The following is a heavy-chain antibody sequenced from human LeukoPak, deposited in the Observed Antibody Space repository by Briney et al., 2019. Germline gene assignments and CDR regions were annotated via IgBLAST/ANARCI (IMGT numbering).Heavy chain of an antibody. CDR2: INHSGST. V-gene: IGHV4-34*01. D-gene: IGHD6-19*01. J-gene: IGHJ4*02. CDR1: GGSISSYY. CDR3: ARDYVGVAGTFDY. Sequence: SETLSLTCTVSGGSISSYYWSWIRQPPGKGLEWIGEINHSGSTNYNPSLKSRVTISVDTSKNQFSLKLSSVTAADTAVYYCARDYVGVAGTFDYWGQGTLVTVSS.